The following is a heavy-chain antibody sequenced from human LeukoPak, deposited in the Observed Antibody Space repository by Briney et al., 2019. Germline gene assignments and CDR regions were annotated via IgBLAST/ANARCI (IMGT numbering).Heavy chain of an antibody. CDR2: IYPGDSDT. V-gene: IGHV5-51*01. CDR3: ARPPYSSSSQIDF. Sequence: GESLKISCKGSGYSFTNYWIGWVRQMPGKGLEWMGIIYPGDSDTRYSPSFQGQVTISADKSISTAYLQWGSLKASDTAMYYCARPPYSSSSQIDFWGQGTLVTVSS. CDR1: GYSFTNYW. J-gene: IGHJ4*02. D-gene: IGHD6-6*01.